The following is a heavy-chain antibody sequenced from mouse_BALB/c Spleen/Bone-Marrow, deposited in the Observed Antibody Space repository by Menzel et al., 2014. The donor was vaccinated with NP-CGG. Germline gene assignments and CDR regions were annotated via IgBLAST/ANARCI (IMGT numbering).Heavy chain of an antibody. CDR3: ARNDGYFD. Sequence: EVKVEESGGGLVKPGGSLKLSCAASGFTFSNYAMSWVRQTPEKRLEWVATISSGGSYTYCPDSVKGRITISRDNAKNTLYLQMSSLRSGDTAMYYCARNDGYFDWGQGTLVTVSA. D-gene: IGHD2-3*01. CDR2: ISSGGSYT. V-gene: IGHV5-9-3*01. J-gene: IGHJ3*01. CDR1: GFTFSNYA.